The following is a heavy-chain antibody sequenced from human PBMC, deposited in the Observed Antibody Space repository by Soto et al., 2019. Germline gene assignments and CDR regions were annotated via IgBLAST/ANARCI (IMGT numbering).Heavy chain of an antibody. V-gene: IGHV3-23*01. CDR2: IRGSGGSL. J-gene: IGHJ4*02. D-gene: IGHD2-8*01. CDR3: AKIPVY. Sequence: GGSQRLSSTASGFTFRNYGMSWVRQAPGKGLEWISGIRGSGGSLYYADSVKGRFTISRDNSKNTLYLQMTSLRAEDTALYYCAKIPVYWGQGALVTVSS. CDR1: GFTFRNYG.